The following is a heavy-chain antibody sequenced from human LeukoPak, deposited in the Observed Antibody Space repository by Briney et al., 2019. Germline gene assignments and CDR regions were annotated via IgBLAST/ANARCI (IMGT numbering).Heavy chain of an antibody. CDR2: IYYSGST. V-gene: IGHV4-39*07. J-gene: IGHJ6*03. CDR3: ARSRYYYYYYMDV. D-gene: IGHD2-2*01. Sequence: SETPSLTCKVSGGSISSSSYYWGWIRQPPGKGLEWIGSIYYSGSTNYNPSLKSRVTISVDTSKNQFSLKLSSVTAADTAVYYCARSRYYYYYYMDVWGKGTTVTVSS. CDR1: GGSISSSSYY.